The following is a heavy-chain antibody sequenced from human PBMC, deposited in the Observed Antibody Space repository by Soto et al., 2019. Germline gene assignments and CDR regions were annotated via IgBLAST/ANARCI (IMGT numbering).Heavy chain of an antibody. CDR1: GGSFSGYY. Sequence: LSLTCAVYGGSFSGYYWSWIRQPPGKGLEWIGEINHSGSTNYNPSLKSRVTISVDTSKNQFSLKLSSVTAADTAVYYCARLDWNHRVFDYWGQGTLVTVSS. CDR2: INHSGST. CDR3: ARLDWNHRVFDY. V-gene: IGHV4-34*01. J-gene: IGHJ4*02. D-gene: IGHD1-1*01.